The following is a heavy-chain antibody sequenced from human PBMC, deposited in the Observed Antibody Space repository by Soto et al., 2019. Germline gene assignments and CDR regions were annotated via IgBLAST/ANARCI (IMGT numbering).Heavy chain of an antibody. V-gene: IGHV1-46*01. CDR1: GYTFTSYY. CDR2: INPSGGST. Sequence: ASVKVSCKASGYTFTSYYMHWVRQAPGQGLEWMGIINPSGGSTSYAQKFQGRVTMTRDTSTSTVYMELSSLRSEDTAVYYCARDLEMATITGYYFDYWGQGTLVTAPQ. D-gene: IGHD5-12*01. CDR3: ARDLEMATITGYYFDY. J-gene: IGHJ4*02.